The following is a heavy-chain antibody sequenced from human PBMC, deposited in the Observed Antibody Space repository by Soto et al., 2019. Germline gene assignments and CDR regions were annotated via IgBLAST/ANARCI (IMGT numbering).Heavy chain of an antibody. D-gene: IGHD3-3*01. V-gene: IGHV3-7*01. CDR2: INEDGSAK. CDR3: MKDHLGLFD. Sequence: GGSLRLSCVASGFTFGNDWMSWVRQAPGKGLEWVTRINEDGSAKYYVDSVKGRFTISRDNAKNSLYLQMNSLRAEDTALYCCMKDHLGLFD. J-gene: IGHJ5*02. CDR1: GFTFGNDW.